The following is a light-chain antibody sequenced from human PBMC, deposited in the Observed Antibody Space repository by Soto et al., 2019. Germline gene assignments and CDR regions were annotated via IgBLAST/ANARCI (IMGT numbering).Light chain of an antibody. CDR1: ESISSF. J-gene: IGKJ3*01. CDR2: GAS. Sequence: DIQMTQSPSSLSASVGDRVTITCRASESISSFLNWYQQKPGKAPNLLIYGASNLQTGVPSRFTGSGSGTDSTLTISSLQSEDFATYYCQQSSSSLFTFGPGTKVDLK. CDR3: QQSSSSLFT. V-gene: IGKV1-39*01.